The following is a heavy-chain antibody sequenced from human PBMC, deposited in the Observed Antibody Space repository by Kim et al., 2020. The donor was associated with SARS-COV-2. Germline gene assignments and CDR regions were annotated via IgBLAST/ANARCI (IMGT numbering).Heavy chain of an antibody. J-gene: IGHJ4*02. D-gene: IGHD3-10*01. CDR3: ARSSRGSGSYAHFDY. V-gene: IGHV1-69*01. Sequence: QKLQGRVTITADESTSTAYMELSSLRSEETAVYYCARSSRGSGSYAHFDYWGQGTLVTVSS.